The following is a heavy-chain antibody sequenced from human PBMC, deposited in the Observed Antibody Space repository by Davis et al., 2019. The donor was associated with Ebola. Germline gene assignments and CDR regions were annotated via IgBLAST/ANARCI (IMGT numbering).Heavy chain of an antibody. V-gene: IGHV1-8*02. CDR2: MNPNSGNT. J-gene: IGHJ6*02. CDR1: GYTFTSYG. D-gene: IGHD4-17*01. Sequence: ASVKVSCKASGYTFTSYGISWVRQAPGQGLEWMGWMNPNSGNTGYAQKFQGRVTMTRNTSISTAYMELSSLRSEDTAVYYCARGYGDFYYYGMDVWGQGTTVTVSS. CDR3: ARGYGDFYYYGMDV.